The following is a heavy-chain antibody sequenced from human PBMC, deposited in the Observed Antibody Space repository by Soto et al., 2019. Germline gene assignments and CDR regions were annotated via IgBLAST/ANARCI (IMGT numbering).Heavy chain of an antibody. D-gene: IGHD2-15*01. CDR1: GFTFSSYV. V-gene: IGHV3-23*01. CDR3: AKDGLGSCTGGTCYGSDY. CDR2: ISGSGASI. Sequence: EVQLLESGGNLVQTGGSLRLSCAASGFTFSSYVMSWVRQAPGKGLEWVSTISGSGASIYDADSVKGRFTISRDNSKNTVYLQMTSLRAEDTAVYYWAKDGLGSCTGGTCYGSDYWGQGTLVTVSS. J-gene: IGHJ4*02.